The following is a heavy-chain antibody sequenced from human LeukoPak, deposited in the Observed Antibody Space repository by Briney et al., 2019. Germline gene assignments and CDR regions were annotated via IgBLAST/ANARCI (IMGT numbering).Heavy chain of an antibody. CDR3: ARGVSSSWRRGRWFDP. CDR2: IYYSGST. J-gene: IGHJ5*02. CDR1: GGSISSYY. V-gene: IGHV4-59*12. D-gene: IGHD6-13*01. Sequence: SETLSLTCTVSGGSISSYYWSWIRQPPGKGLEWIGYIYYSGSTNYNPSLKSRVTISVDTSKNQFSLKLSSVTAADTAVYYCARGVSSSWRRGRWFDPWGQGTLVTVSS.